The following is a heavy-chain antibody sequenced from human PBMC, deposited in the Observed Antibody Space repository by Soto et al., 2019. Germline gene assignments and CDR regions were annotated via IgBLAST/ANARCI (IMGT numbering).Heavy chain of an antibody. J-gene: IGHJ4*02. CDR3: AKRQGTGLAAKNFDF. Sequence: PGGSLRLSSAASGFPFSNHAMSWVRQAPGKGLEWVSGISDGGDLIYYADSVKGRFSMSRDNSENMLYLQMTNLRAEDTAIYFCAKRQGTGLAAKNFDFWGQGTLVTVSS. D-gene: IGHD2-15*01. V-gene: IGHV3-23*01. CDR1: GFPFSNHA. CDR2: ISDGGDLI.